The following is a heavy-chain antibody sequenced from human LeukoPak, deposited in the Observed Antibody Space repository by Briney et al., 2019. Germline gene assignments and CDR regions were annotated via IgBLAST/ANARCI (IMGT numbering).Heavy chain of an antibody. J-gene: IGHJ5*02. Sequence: GASVKVSCKASGYTFTSYAMHWVRQAPGQRLEWMGWINAGNGNTKYSQKFQGRVTITRDTSASTAYMELSSLRSEDTAVYYCAREDDCSGGSCYSGGWFDPWGQGTLVTVSS. D-gene: IGHD2-15*01. CDR3: AREDDCSGGSCYSGGWFDP. V-gene: IGHV1-3*01. CDR2: INAGNGNT. CDR1: GYTFTSYA.